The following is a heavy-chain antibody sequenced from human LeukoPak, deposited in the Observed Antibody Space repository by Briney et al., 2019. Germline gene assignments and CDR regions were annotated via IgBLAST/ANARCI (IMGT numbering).Heavy chain of an antibody. V-gene: IGHV3-23*01. CDR1: GFTFSNYA. CDR2: ISGLGRST. J-gene: IGHJ4*02. D-gene: IGHD5-12*01. CDR3: XKXQVXGSGYVDYFDH. Sequence: GGSLRLSCTASGFTFSNYAMSWVRQAPGKGLEWVSAISGLGRSTYYADSVKGRFTISRDNSKNILYLQVNSLRADHTAIYYXXKXQVXGSGYVDYFDHWGQGTPVTVSS.